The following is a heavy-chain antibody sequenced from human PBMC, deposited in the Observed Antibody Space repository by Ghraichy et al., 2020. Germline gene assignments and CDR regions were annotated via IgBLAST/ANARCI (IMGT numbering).Heavy chain of an antibody. CDR3: ARIVGASAYYYYYYGMNV. V-gene: IGHV1-69*13. CDR2: IIPIFGTA. J-gene: IGHJ6*02. Sequence: SVKVSCKASGGTFSSYAISWVRQAPGQGLEWMGGIIPIFGTANYAQKFQGRVTIIADESTSTAYMELSSLRSEDTAVYYCARIVGASAYYYYYYGMNVWGQGTTVTVSS. CDR1: GGTFSSYA. D-gene: IGHD1-26*01.